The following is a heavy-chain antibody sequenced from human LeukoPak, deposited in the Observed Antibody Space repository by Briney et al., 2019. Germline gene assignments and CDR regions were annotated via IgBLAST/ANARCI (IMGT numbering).Heavy chain of an antibody. CDR2: VYYSGST. D-gene: IGHD4-17*01. Sequence: PSETLSLTCTVSGGSISSSSYYWGWIRQPPGKGLEWIGSVYYSGSTYYNPSLKSRVTISLDTSKNQFSLKLTSVTAADTAVYYCARQHGLREIYYYYYMDVWGKGTTVTVSS. CDR3: ARQHGLREIYYYYYMDV. V-gene: IGHV4-39*07. J-gene: IGHJ6*03. CDR1: GGSISSSSYY.